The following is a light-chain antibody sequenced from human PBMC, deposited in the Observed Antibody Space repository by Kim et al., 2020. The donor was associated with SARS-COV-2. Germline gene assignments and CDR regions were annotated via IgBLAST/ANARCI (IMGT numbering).Light chain of an antibody. V-gene: IGLV3-21*04. CDR2: YDS. J-gene: IGLJ3*02. CDR1: NIVSKS. CDR3: QVWDSSSENWV. Sequence: APGKTDRITCGGNNIVSKSVHWYQQKPGQAPVLVIYYDSDRPSGIPERFSGSNSGNTATLTISRVEAGDEADYYCQVWDSSSENWVFGGGTQLTVL.